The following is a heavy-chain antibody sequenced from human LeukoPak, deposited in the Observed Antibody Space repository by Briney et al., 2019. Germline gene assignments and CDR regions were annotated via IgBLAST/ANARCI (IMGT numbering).Heavy chain of an antibody. CDR2: ISSDENTK. CDR3: AKKGGSSGRYDYLDY. J-gene: IGHJ4*02. Sequence: HPGRSLRLSCAASGFTFSCCAIHWVRQAPGRGLEWVAVISSDENTKFYADSVKGRFTVYRDNSKKTVWLQMNSLRAEDTAVYYCAKKGGSSGRYDYLDYWAREPWSPSPQ. CDR1: GFTFSCCA. V-gene: IGHV3-30-3*02. D-gene: IGHD6-19*01.